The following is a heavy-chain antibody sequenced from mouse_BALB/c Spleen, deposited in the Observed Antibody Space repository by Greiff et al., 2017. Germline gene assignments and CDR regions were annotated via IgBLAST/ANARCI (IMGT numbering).Heavy chain of an antibody. CDR3: AREDGSAWFAY. J-gene: IGHJ3*01. D-gene: IGHD1-2*01. V-gene: IGHV3-2*02. CDR1: GYSITSDYA. CDR2: ISYSGST. Sequence: DVKLQESGPGLVKPSQSLSLTCTVTGYSITSDYAWNWIRQFPGNKLEWMGYISYSGSTSYNPSLKSRISITRDTSKNQFFLQLNSVTTEDTATYYCAREDGSAWFAYWGQGTLVTVSA.